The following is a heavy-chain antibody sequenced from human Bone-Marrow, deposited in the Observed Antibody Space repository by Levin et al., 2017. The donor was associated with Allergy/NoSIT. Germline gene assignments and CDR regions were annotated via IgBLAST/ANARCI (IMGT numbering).Heavy chain of an antibody. V-gene: IGHV3-33*01. Sequence: QAGGSLRLSCATSGFTFRSYAMNWVRQAPGKGLEWVALIWYDGTKKDYSESVKGRFTISRDNSKNTLELQMNSLRAEDTAVYYCARDRGTKFWYLDYWGQGALVTVSS. CDR2: IWYDGTKK. J-gene: IGHJ4*02. D-gene: IGHD1-1*01. CDR3: ARDRGTKFWYLDY. CDR1: GFTFRSYA.